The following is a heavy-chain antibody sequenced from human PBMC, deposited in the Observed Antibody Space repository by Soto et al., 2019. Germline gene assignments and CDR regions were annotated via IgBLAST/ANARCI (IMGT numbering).Heavy chain of an antibody. CDR1: GYTFTGYF. J-gene: IGHJ6*02. CDR3: VRDRDSDTWPFRDV. V-gene: IGHV1-2*02. D-gene: IGHD1-26*01. CDR2: IDPNSGGT. Sequence: ASVKVSCKASGYTFTGYFIHWVRQAPGQGLEWMGWIDPNSGGTNYAQKFQGRVTMTRDTSISTAHMELRRLRSDDTAVYYCVRDRDSDTWPFRDVWGQGSTVIVSS.